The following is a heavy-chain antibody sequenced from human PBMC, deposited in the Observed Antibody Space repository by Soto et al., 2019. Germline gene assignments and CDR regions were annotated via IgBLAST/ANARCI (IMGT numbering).Heavy chain of an antibody. J-gene: IGHJ5*02. CDR2: IYYSGST. CDR3: ARDLYYDSSGYYYGWFDP. D-gene: IGHD3-22*01. Sequence: SETLSLTCTVSGGSISSYYWSWIRQPPGKGLELIGYIYYSGSTNYNPSLKSRVTISVDTSKNQFSLKLSSVTAADTAVYYCARDLYYDSSGYYYGWFDPWGQGTLVTVSS. CDR1: GGSISSYY. V-gene: IGHV4-59*01.